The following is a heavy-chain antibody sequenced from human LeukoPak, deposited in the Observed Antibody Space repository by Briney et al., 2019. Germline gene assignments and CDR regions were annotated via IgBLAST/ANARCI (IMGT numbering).Heavy chain of an antibody. V-gene: IGHV3-48*04. CDR3: ARDLTGYSTGWYVLYYFDY. J-gene: IGHJ4*02. CDR1: EFTFSTYS. Sequence: GGPLRLSCAAPEFTFSTYSMNWVRQAPGKGLEWISFISSSSSTIYYADSVKGRFTVSRDNAKNSLYLQMNSLGAEDTAVYYCARDLTGYSTGWYVLYYFDYWGQGTLVTVFS. CDR2: ISSSSSTI. D-gene: IGHD6-19*01.